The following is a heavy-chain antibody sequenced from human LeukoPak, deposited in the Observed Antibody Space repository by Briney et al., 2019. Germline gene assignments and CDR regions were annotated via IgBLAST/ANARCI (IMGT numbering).Heavy chain of an antibody. J-gene: IGHJ4*02. Sequence: GGSLRLSCAASGFTFSIYGMHWVRQAPGKGLEWVAVMSYDGSNKYYGDSVKGRFTISRDNSKNTLYLQMNSLTTEDTAVYYCAKKFPGGVGATVDYWGQGTLVTVSS. CDR3: AKKFPGGVGATVDY. D-gene: IGHD1-26*01. V-gene: IGHV3-30*18. CDR1: GFTFSIYG. CDR2: MSYDGSNK.